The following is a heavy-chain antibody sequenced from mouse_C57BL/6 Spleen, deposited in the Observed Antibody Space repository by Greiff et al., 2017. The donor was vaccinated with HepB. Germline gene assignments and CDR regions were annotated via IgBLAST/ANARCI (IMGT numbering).Heavy chain of an antibody. J-gene: IGHJ2*01. CDR2: IDPSDSYT. CDR1: GYTFTSYW. Sequence: QVQLQQPGAELVKPGASVKLSCKASGYTFTSYWMQWVKQRPGQGLEWIGEIDPSDSYTNYNQKFKGKATLTVDTSSSTAYMQLSRLTSEDSAVYYCAKEDGNDVDYWGQGTTLTVSS. D-gene: IGHD2-2*01. V-gene: IGHV1-50*01. CDR3: AKEDGNDVDY.